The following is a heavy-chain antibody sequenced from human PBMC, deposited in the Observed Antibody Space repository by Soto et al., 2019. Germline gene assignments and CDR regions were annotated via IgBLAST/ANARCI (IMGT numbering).Heavy chain of an antibody. Sequence: EVQLVESGGGLVQPGGSLRLSCAASGFTFSSYSINWVRQAPGKGLEWVSYISTSGSTIYYADSVKGRFTISRDNARNSLYLQVNRLRAEDTAVYYCAREGVMDVWGQGTTVTVSS. CDR3: AREGVMDV. D-gene: IGHD3-16*01. CDR2: ISTSGSTI. V-gene: IGHV3-48*01. J-gene: IGHJ6*02. CDR1: GFTFSSYS.